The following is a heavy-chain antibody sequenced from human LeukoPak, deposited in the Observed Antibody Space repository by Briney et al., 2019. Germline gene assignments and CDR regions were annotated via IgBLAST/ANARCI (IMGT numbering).Heavy chain of an antibody. CDR2: IYYSGST. Sequence: SETLSLTCTVSGASISSYYWSWIRQPPGKGLEWIGYIYYSGSTNYNPSLTSRGTISVDTSKNQFSLKLSSVTAADTAVYYCARMLYYDILTGYGYYMDVWGKGTTVTVSS. D-gene: IGHD3-9*01. V-gene: IGHV4-59*01. CDR1: GASISSYY. CDR3: ARMLYYDILTGYGYYMDV. J-gene: IGHJ6*03.